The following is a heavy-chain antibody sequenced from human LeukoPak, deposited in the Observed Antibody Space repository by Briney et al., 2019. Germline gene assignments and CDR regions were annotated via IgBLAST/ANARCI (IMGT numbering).Heavy chain of an antibody. J-gene: IGHJ5*02. CDR2: IYYSGST. CDR3: ARTSSSSYGWFDP. Sequence: SETLSLTCTVSGGSISSNNYYWGWMRQPPGKGLEWIGSIYYSGSTYYNPSLKSRVTISLDTSKNQFSLKVISVTAADTAVYYCARTSSSSYGWFDPWGQGTLVTVSS. D-gene: IGHD2-2*01. V-gene: IGHV4-39*01. CDR1: GGSISSNNYY.